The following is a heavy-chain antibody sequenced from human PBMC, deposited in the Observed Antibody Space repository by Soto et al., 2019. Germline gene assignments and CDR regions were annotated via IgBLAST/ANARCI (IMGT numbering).Heavy chain of an antibody. CDR1: GFTFSSYA. CDR2: ISASGSNT. Sequence: EVQLLESGGGLVQSGGSLRLSCAASGFTFSSYAMSWVRQAPGKGLVWVSGISASGSNTYYADSVKGRFTISRDNSKNTLYLQMNNLRVEDKAVYYCADGGEWSFNFEYWGQGTLVTVFS. CDR3: ADGGEWSFNFEY. D-gene: IGHD3-3*01. V-gene: IGHV3-23*01. J-gene: IGHJ4*02.